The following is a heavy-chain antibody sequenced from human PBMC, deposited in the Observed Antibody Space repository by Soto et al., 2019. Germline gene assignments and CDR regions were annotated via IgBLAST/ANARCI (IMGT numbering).Heavy chain of an antibody. CDR2: ISSSSGFI. J-gene: IGHJ4*02. D-gene: IGHD2-8*01. Sequence: PGGSLRLSCAASGFTFSNHNMNWVRQAPGKGLECVSSISSSSGFISYTDSVKGRFTISRDNAKNSLYLQMNSLRAEDTAVYFCARGYGYCTSGVCVRLGDYWGQGTLVTVSS. CDR1: GFTFSNHN. V-gene: IGHV3-21*01. CDR3: ARGYGYCTSGVCVRLGDY.